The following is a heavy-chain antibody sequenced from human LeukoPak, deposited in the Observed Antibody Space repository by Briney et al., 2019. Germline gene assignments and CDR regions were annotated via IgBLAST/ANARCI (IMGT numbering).Heavy chain of an antibody. CDR1: GASLSGYY. CDR3: ARDNPDYDLSGYGVFDF. Sequence: SETLSLTCTVSGASLSGYYWTWIRQPPGKGLEWIGYNSYSRSTNYNPSLKSRVTISVDTSKNQFSLKLNSVTAADTAVYYCARDNPDYDLSGYGVFDFWGQGILVTVPS. CDR2: NSYSRST. D-gene: IGHD3-22*01. V-gene: IGHV4-59*01. J-gene: IGHJ4*02.